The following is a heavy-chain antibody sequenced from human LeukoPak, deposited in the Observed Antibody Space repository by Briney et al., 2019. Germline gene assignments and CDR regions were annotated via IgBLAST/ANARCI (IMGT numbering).Heavy chain of an antibody. CDR1: GFTFSSYE. CDR2: ISSSGSTI. J-gene: IGHJ6*03. D-gene: IGHD2-15*01. Sequence: GGSLRLSCAASGFTFSSYEMNWVRQAPGKGLEWVSYISSSGSTIYYADSVKGRFTISRDNAKNSLYLQMSSLRAEDTAIYYCAKNGDRGAFCTGGTCYPYFYYYMDVWGKGTTVTI. CDR3: AKNGDRGAFCTGGTCYPYFYYYMDV. V-gene: IGHV3-48*03.